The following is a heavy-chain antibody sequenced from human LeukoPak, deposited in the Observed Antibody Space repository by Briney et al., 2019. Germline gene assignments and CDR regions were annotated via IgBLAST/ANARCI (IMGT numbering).Heavy chain of an antibody. D-gene: IGHD1-7*01. CDR2: IGGSGGST. J-gene: IGHJ4*02. Sequence: PGGSLRLSCAASGFTFSSYAMSWVRQAPGKGLEWVSVIGGSGGSTYYADSVKGRFTISRDSSKNTLYLQMSSLRAEDTAVYYCAKKKRELRGFDYWGQGTLVTVSS. V-gene: IGHV3-23*01. CDR1: GFTFSSYA. CDR3: AKKKRELRGFDY.